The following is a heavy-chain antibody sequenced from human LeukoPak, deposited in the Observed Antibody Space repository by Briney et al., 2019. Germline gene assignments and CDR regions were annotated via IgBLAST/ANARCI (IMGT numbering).Heavy chain of an antibody. D-gene: IGHD1-26*01. CDR1: GFTFRSYA. V-gene: IGHV3-23*01. Sequence: GGSLRLSCAASGFTFRSYAVNWVRQAPGKGLEWVSAISSSGGTTYYADSVKGRFSISRDNSKNMLYLQMNSLRAGDTAVYYCAKDRNSEPTNFDSWGQGTLVTVSA. CDR3: AKDRNSEPTNFDS. CDR2: ISSSGGTT. J-gene: IGHJ4*02.